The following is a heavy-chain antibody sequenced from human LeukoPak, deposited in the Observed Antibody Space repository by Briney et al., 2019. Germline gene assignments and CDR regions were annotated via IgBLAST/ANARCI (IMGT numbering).Heavy chain of an antibody. D-gene: IGHD6-13*01. CDR3: ARGSAAGTLWTFYYYYYGMDV. J-gene: IGHJ6*02. Sequence: ASVKVSCKASGYTFTSYDINWVRQATGQGLKWMGWMNPNSGNTGYAQKFQGRVTMTRNTSISTAYMELSSLRSEDTAVYYCARGSAAGTLWTFYYYYYGMDVWGQGTTVTVSS. CDR2: MNPNSGNT. V-gene: IGHV1-8*01. CDR1: GYTFTSYD.